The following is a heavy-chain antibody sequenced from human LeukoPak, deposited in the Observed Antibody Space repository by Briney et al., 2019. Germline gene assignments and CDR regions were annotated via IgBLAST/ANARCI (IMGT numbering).Heavy chain of an antibody. J-gene: IGHJ4*02. D-gene: IGHD6-19*01. CDR1: GFTFSSYA. Sequence: GGSLRLSCAASGFTFSSYAMSWVRQAPGKGLEWVSTISGSGGSTYYADSVKGRFTISRDNSKNTLYLQMNSLRPEDTAVYYCAKDKKYSTGYYVPFDYWGQGTLVTVSS. V-gene: IGHV3-23*01. CDR2: ISGSGGST. CDR3: AKDKKYSTGYYVPFDY.